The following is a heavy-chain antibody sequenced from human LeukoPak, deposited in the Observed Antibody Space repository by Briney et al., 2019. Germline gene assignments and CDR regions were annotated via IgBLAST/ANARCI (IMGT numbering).Heavy chain of an antibody. CDR2: VTSSSTYI. J-gene: IGHJ6*03. CDR1: GFTFSSYN. CDR3: DRDPYSGSYGNEYYYYMAV. D-gene: IGHD1-26*01. V-gene: IGHV3-21*01. Sequence: GGSLRLSCAASGFTFSSYNMNWVRQAPGKGLEWVSSVTSSSTYIYYADSVKGRFTISRDNARNSLSLQMNSLRAEDTAVYYCDRDPYSGSYGNEYYYYMAVWGKGTPVTISS.